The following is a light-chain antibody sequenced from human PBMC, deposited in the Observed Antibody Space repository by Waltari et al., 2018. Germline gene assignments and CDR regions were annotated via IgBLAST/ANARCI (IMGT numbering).Light chain of an antibody. V-gene: IGKV3-20*01. CDR3: QQYVSSPGT. J-gene: IGKJ1*01. Sequence: ELVLTQSPGTLSLSPGERATLSCRASQSLSGSYLAWYQQKPGQTPRLLIYGASSRATGIPDRFSGSGSGTDFTLTISRLEPEDFAVYYCQQYVSSPGTFGQGTKVEIK. CDR1: QSLSGSY. CDR2: GAS.